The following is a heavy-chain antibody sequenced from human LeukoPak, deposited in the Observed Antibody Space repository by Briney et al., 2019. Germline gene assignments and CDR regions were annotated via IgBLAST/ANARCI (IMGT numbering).Heavy chain of an antibody. J-gene: IGHJ4*02. V-gene: IGHV3-53*01. Sequence: PGGSLRLSCAASGFTVSSNYMSWVRQAPGKGLEWVSVIYSGGSTYYADSVKGRFTISRDNSKNTLYLQMNSLRAEDTAVYYCAKDRGYKGTACDYWGQGTLVTVSS. CDR3: AKDRGYKGTACDY. D-gene: IGHD5-12*01. CDR2: IYSGGST. CDR1: GFTVSSNY.